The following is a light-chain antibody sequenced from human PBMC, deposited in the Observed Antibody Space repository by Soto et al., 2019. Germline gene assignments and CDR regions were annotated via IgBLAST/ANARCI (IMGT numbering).Light chain of an antibody. J-gene: IGKJ2*01. V-gene: IGKV3-20*01. Sequence: EIVLTQSPGTLSLSPGERATLSCRASQSVSNSYLAWYQQKPGQAPRLLIYGVSSRATGIPDRFSGSGSETDFTLTISRLEPEDFAVYYCHQYGSSPYTFGHGTKLEI. CDR2: GVS. CDR3: HQYGSSPYT. CDR1: QSVSNSY.